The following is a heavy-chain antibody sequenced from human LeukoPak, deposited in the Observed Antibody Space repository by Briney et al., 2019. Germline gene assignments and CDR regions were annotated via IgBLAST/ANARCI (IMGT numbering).Heavy chain of an antibody. CDR3: ARGRARDGSFPWLDS. CDR2: IFYSGST. CDR1: GDSIGSYY. Sequence: SETLSLTCSVSGDSIGSYYWTWIRQSAGKGLEWIGYIFYSGSTNYSPSLKSRVTISVDTSNNQFSLQLRSVTAADTAIYYCARGRARDGSFPWLDSWGQGTLDTVSS. D-gene: IGHD3-10*01. V-gene: IGHV4-59*01. J-gene: IGHJ5*01.